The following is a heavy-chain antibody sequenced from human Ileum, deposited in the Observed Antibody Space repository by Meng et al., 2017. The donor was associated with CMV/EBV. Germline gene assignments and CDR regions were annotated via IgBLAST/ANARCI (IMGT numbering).Heavy chain of an antibody. Sequence: GGSLRLSCAASGFTFSSFAMTWVRQAPGKGLEWVSTIDSSDRTYYADSVKGRFTISRDNSMNTLHLQMNSLRAEDTAVYYCAKSIVDTAMDLDEWGQETLVTVSS. CDR2: IDSSDRT. D-gene: IGHD5-18*01. V-gene: IGHV3-23*01. J-gene: IGHJ4*02. CDR1: GFTFSSFA. CDR3: AKSIVDTAMDLDE.